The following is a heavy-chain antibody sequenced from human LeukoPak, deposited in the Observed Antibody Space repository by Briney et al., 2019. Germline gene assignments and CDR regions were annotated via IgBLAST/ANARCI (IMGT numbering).Heavy chain of an antibody. CDR1: GFTFSNCG. Sequence: GGSLRLSCAASGFTFSNCGMHWVRQAPGKGLEWVSFIRYDGSNQYYADSVMGRFTVSRDNSKNTLYLQMNSLRVEDTAVYYCARYPSGRYCSGGICSYFDYWGQGTLVTVSP. CDR2: IRYDGSNQ. J-gene: IGHJ4*02. V-gene: IGHV3-30*02. CDR3: ARYPSGRYCSGGICSYFDY. D-gene: IGHD2-15*01.